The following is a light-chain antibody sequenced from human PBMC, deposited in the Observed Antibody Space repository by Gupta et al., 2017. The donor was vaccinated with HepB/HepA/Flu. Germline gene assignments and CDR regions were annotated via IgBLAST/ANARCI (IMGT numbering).Light chain of an antibody. J-gene: IGLJ3*02. CDR3: SSFTTFGPVEGV. CDR2: DVS. V-gene: IGLV2-14*03. CDR1: SSNIGRYNY. Sequence: SALTQPASVSGSPGQSVTISCTGTSSNIGRYNYVSWYQQHPGKVPRLIIYDVSDRPSGGSSRFSGSKSGNSAALTISGLQAEDEADYYCSSFTTFGPVEGVFGGGTKLTVL.